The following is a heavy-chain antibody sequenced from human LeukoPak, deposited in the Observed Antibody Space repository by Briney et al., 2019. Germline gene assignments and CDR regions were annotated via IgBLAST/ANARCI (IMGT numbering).Heavy chain of an antibody. CDR2: IIPIFGTA. D-gene: IGHD4-17*01. Sequence: SVKVSCKASGGTFSSYAISWVRQAPGQGLEWMGGIIPIFGTANYAQKFQGRVTITADESTSTAYMELSSLRSDDTAVYYCARDSGDYGDLGEDYWGQGTLVTVSS. CDR3: ARDSGDYGDLGEDY. CDR1: GGTFSSYA. V-gene: IGHV1-69*13. J-gene: IGHJ4*02.